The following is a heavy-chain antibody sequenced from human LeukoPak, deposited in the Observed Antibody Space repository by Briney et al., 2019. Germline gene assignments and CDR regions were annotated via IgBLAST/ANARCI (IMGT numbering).Heavy chain of an antibody. V-gene: IGHV4-61*05. CDR3: AAGDPVYFDY. D-gene: IGHD4-17*01. Sequence: PSETLSLTCTVSGGSISSSSYYWGWIRQPPGKGLEWIGYIYYSGSTNYNPSLKSRITISLDTSKNQFSLKLSSVTAADTAVYYCAAGDPVYFDYWGQGILVTVSS. CDR1: GGSISSSSYY. J-gene: IGHJ4*02. CDR2: IYYSGST.